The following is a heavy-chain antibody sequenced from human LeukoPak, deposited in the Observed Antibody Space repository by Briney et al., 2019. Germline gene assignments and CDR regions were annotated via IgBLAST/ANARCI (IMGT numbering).Heavy chain of an antibody. CDR2: INPNSGGT. CDR1: GYTFTGYN. CDR3: AAGRGYNYPLAPFDY. D-gene: IGHD5-18*01. Sequence: ASVKVSCKASGYTFTGYNMHWVRQAPGQGLEWMGWINPNSGGTNYAQRFQGRVTMTRDTSITTAYMELSRLRSDDTAVYFCAAGRGYNYPLAPFDYWGQGTLVTASS. V-gene: IGHV1-2*02. J-gene: IGHJ4*02.